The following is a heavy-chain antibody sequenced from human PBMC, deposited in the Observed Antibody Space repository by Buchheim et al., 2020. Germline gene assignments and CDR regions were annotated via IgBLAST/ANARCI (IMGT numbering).Heavy chain of an antibody. Sequence: QVQLQESGPGLVKPSETLSLTCTVSGGFITNYYWSWVRQPAGGGLEWIGRIYSTGYSNYSPSLKSRVTMAVDTSNNEVSLTLTSVSAADAAVYYCARDSGMAGRRGFDYWGPGIL. J-gene: IGHJ4*02. CDR2: IYSTGYS. V-gene: IGHV4-4*07. CDR1: GGFITNYY. CDR3: ARDSGMAGRRGFDY. D-gene: IGHD6-13*01.